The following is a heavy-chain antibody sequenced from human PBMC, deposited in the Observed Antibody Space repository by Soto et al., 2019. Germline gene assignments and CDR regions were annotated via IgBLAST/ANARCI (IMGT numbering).Heavy chain of an antibody. CDR2: IYYSEST. CDR3: AKARDFGAARYYYDLDV. D-gene: IGHD2-21*01. J-gene: IGHJ6*02. Sequence: PSETLSLTCTVSGGSVSSYYWSWIRQPPGKGLECIGDIYYSESTNYNPSLKSRGTISLDTSKNQFSLKLRSVTAEDTALYYCAKARDFGAARYYYDLDVWGQGTTVTVSS. V-gene: IGHV4-59*02. CDR1: GGSVSSYY.